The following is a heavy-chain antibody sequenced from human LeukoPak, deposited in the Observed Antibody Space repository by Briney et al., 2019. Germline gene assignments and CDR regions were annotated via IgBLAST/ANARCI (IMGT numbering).Heavy chain of an antibody. Sequence: GRSLRLSCAASGFTFSSYAMHWVRQAPGKGLEWVSGISGSGTYTYYADSVRGRFTISRDSSDNTLYLQMNSLRADDTAEYYCAKDWSFNYGTHYGMDVWGQGTTVTVSS. J-gene: IGHJ6*02. CDR1: GFTFSSYA. CDR3: AKDWSFNYGTHYGMDV. CDR2: ISGSGTYT. D-gene: IGHD3-10*01. V-gene: IGHV3-23*01.